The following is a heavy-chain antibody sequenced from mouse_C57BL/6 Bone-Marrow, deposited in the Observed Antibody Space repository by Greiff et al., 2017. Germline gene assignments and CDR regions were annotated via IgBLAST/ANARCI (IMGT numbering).Heavy chain of an antibody. CDR3: ARDSLGRAMDY. CDR2: SRNNANAYTT. CDR1: GFTFSAFY. D-gene: IGHD4-1*01. V-gene: IGHV7-1*01. J-gene: IGHJ4*01. Sequence: EVQLVESGGGLVQSGRSLRLSCATSGFTFSAFYMEWVRQAPGKGLEWIAASRNNANAYTTEYSASVKGRFIVSRDTSQSILYLQMNALRAEDTAIYYCARDSLGRAMDYWGQGTSVTVSS.